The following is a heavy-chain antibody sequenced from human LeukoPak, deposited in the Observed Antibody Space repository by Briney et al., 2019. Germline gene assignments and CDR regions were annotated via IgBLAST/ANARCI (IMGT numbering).Heavy chain of an antibody. CDR2: INRDGSEK. CDR1: GFTFSSYW. J-gene: IGHJ4*02. CDR3: ARGHYYSIY. Sequence: GGSLRLSCAASGFTFSSYWMTWLRQAPGKGLEWVANINRDGSEKDYVDSVKGRFTISRDNAKNSLDLQMNNLRAEDTAVYFCARGHYYSIYWGLGTLVTVSS. V-gene: IGHV3-7*02.